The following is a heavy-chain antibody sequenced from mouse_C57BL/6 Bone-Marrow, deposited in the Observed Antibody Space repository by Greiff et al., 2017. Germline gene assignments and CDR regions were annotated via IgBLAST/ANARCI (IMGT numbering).Heavy chain of an antibody. CDR1: GYTFTSYW. J-gene: IGHJ3*01. CDR2: INPSNGGT. CDR3: ARWYYVRSYDAY. Sequence: QVQLQQPGTELVKPGASVKLSCKASGYTFTSYWMHWVKPRPGQGLEWIGNINPSNGGTTYNEKFKSKATLTVDKSSSTAYMQLSSLTSEDTAVYYCARWYYVRSYDAYWGQGTLVTVSA. V-gene: IGHV1-53*01. D-gene: IGHD1-1*01.